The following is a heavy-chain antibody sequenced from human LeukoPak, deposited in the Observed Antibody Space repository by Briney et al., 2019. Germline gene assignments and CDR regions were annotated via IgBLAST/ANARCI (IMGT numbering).Heavy chain of an antibody. J-gene: IGHJ5*02. CDR3: ARDRRYGGWFDP. CDR2: ISGSGGST. Sequence: GGTLRLSCAASGFTFSHYGMTWVRQAPGKGLEWVSAISGSGGSTYYADSVKGRFTISRDNAKNSLYLQMNSLRAEDTAVYYCARDRRYGGWFDPWGQGTLVTVSS. CDR1: GFTFSHYG. V-gene: IGHV3-21*01. D-gene: IGHD3-16*01.